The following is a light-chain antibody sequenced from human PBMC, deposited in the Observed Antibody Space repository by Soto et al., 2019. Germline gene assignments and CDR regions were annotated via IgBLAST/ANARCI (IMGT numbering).Light chain of an antibody. CDR3: QQTYSFPLA. J-gene: IGKJ3*01. Sequence: DIQMAQTPSSLSASVGDRVTITCRASQSINTFLNWYQQKPGKAPKLLIYAASSLQSEVPSRFSGSGSGTDFTLTISSLQPEDFATYYCQQTYSFPLAFGPGTNVDL. CDR1: QSINTF. V-gene: IGKV1-39*01. CDR2: AAS.